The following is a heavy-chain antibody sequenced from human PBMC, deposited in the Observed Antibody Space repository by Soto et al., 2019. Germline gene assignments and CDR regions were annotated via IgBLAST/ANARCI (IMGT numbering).Heavy chain of an antibody. CDR3: ASSHWLSAY. CDR2: IYYTGST. CDR1: GGSINNHY. V-gene: IGHV4-59*11. D-gene: IGHD1-1*01. Sequence: SETLSLTCTVSGGSINNHYWSWIRQPPGKGLEWIGYIYYTGSTNYNPSLKSRVTISVDTSKNQFSLNLTSLTAADTAIYYCASSHWLSAYCGQGSLVPGSS. J-gene: IGHJ1*01.